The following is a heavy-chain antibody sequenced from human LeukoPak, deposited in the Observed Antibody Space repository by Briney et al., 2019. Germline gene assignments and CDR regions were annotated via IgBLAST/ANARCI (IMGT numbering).Heavy chain of an antibody. V-gene: IGHV3-48*03. CDR1: GFTFSSDG. J-gene: IGHJ4*02. D-gene: IGHD6-19*01. CDR3: ARDADSSGCSDY. Sequence: GGSLRLSCAASGFTFSSDGMNWVRQAPGKGLEWVSYISSSGSTIYYADSVKGRFTISRDNAKNSLYLQMNSLRAEDTAVYYCARDADSSGCSDYWGQGTLVTVSS. CDR2: ISSSGSTI.